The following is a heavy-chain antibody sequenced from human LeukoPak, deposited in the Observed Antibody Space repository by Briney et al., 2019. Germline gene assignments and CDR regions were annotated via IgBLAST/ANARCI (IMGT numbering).Heavy chain of an antibody. CDR1: GFPFSTYG. CDR3: APRVVVIAAPFDY. CDR2: IRYDGSNK. J-gene: IGHJ4*02. V-gene: IGHV3-30*02. Sequence: PGGSLRLSCAASGFPFSTYGMHWVRQAPGKGLEGVAFIRYDGSNKSYSDSVKGRFTISRDNSKITLYLPMNSLRVDDTAVYYCAPRVVVIAAPFDYWGQGTLVTVSS. D-gene: IGHD2-21*01.